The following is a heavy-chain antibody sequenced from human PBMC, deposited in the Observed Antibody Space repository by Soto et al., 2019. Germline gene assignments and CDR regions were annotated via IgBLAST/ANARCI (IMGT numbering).Heavy chain of an antibody. V-gene: IGHV1-3*01. CDR2: INAGNGNT. CDR1: GYTFTSYA. J-gene: IGHJ6*01. CDR3: ARDRGKGYYYYYGMDV. Sequence: ASVKVSCKASGYTFTSYAMHWVRQAPGQRLEWMGWINAGNGNTKYSQKFQGRVTITRDTSASTAYMELSSLRSEDTAEYYCARDRGKGYYYYYGMDVWGQGTTVTVSS.